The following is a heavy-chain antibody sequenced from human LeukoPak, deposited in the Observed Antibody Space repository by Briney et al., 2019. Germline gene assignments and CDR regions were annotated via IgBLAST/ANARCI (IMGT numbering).Heavy chain of an antibody. CDR1: DGSINSYY. CDR2: IYYNGNT. Sequence: SETLSLTCSVSDGSINSYYWNWIRRPPGKGLEWIRYIYYNGNTNYSPSLKSRVTMSVDTSKNLFSLKVSSVTAADTAVCYCARARAGTYSGVDYWGQGTLVTVSS. J-gene: IGHJ4*02. CDR3: ARARAGTYSGVDY. D-gene: IGHD6-13*01. V-gene: IGHV4-59*01.